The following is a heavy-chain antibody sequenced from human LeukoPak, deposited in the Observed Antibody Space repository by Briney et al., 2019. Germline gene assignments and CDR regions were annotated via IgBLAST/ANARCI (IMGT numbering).Heavy chain of an antibody. D-gene: IGHD2-2*01. Sequence: SETLSLTCAVYGGSFSGYYWSWIRQPPGKGLEWIGEISHSGSTYYNPSLKSRVTISVDTSKNQFSLKLSSVTAADTAVYYCAIYCSSSSCYAEGNFQHWGQGTLVTVSS. CDR2: ISHSGST. J-gene: IGHJ1*01. V-gene: IGHV4-34*01. CDR1: GGSFSGYY. CDR3: AIYCSSSSCYAEGNFQH.